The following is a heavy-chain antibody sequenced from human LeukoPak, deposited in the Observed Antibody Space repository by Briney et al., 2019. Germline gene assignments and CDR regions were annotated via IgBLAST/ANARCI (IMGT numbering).Heavy chain of an antibody. J-gene: IGHJ4*02. CDR1: GGSISSSSYY. V-gene: IGHV4-39*01. CDR2: IYYSGST. D-gene: IGHD3-22*01. CDR3: ARLVGVEYYYDSSGYYPNSFDY. Sequence: RSETLSLTCTVSGGSISSSSYYWGWIRQPPGKGREWIGSIYYSGSTYYNPSLKSRVTISVGTSKNQFSLKLSSVTAADTAVYYCARLVGVEYYYDSSGYYPNSFDYWGQGTLVTVSS.